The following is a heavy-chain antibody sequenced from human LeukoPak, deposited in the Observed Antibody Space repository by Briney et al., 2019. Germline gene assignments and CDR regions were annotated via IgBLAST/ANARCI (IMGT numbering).Heavy chain of an antibody. CDR2: ISASGST. Sequence: SETLSLTCTVSGGSISNYYWSWIRQPAGKGLEWIGRISASGSTNYNPSLKSRVTMSADTAKNQFSLKLSSVTAADTGVYYCARGGSGSYHYFGYWGQGTLVTVSS. CDR1: GGSISNYY. CDR3: ARGGSGSYHYFGY. J-gene: IGHJ4*02. V-gene: IGHV4-4*07. D-gene: IGHD3-10*01.